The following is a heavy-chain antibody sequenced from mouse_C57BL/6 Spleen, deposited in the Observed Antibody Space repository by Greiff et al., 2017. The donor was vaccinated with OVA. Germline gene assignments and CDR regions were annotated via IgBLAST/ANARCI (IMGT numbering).Heavy chain of an antibody. Sequence: EVQLQQSGPELVKPGASVKISCKASGYTFTDYYMNWVKQSHGKSLEWIGDINPNNGGTSYNQKFKGKATLTVDKSSSTAYMELRSLTSEDSAVYYCARGWRGDYFDYWGQGTTLTVSS. CDR1: GYTFTDYY. V-gene: IGHV1-26*01. CDR2: INPNNGGT. D-gene: IGHD1-1*02. CDR3: ARGWRGDYFDY. J-gene: IGHJ2*01.